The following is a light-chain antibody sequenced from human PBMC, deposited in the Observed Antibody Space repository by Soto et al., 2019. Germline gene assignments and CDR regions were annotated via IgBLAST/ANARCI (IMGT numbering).Light chain of an antibody. CDR1: QNINSH. Sequence: DIQMTQSPSSLSASLGDRVTITCRASQNINSHLNWYQQKPGKAPKALIYAASRLQSGVPSRFSGSGSGTEFTLTISSLEPEDFATYYCQQSHITTLFTFGKGTKLEIK. V-gene: IGKV1-39*01. CDR2: AAS. CDR3: QQSHITTLFT. J-gene: IGKJ2*01.